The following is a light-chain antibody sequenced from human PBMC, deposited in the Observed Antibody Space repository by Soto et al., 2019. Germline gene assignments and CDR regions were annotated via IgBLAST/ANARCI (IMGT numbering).Light chain of an antibody. CDR3: QQYKTYSS. CDR2: KAS. V-gene: IGKV1-5*03. CDR1: QSISSW. J-gene: IGKJ4*01. Sequence: DIQMTQSPSTLSASVGDKVTITCRASQSISSWLAWYQQKPGKAPNLLIYKASKLESGVPSRFSGTGFGTEFSLTISSLQPDDIATYYCQQYKTYSSFGGGTTVDIK.